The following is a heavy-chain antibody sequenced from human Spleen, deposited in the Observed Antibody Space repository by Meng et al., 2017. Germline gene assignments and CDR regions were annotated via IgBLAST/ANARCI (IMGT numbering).Heavy chain of an antibody. J-gene: IGHJ4*02. V-gene: IGHV4-34*01. CDR2: INHSGST. CDR3: ARGPTTMAHDFDY. D-gene: IGHD4-11*01. Sequence: VTLQQEGAGLLKPSETLSLTCVVSGGSFSDYYWSWIRQPPGKGLEWIGEINHSGSTNYNPSLESRATISVDTSQNNLSLKLSSVTAADSAVYYCARGPTTMAHDFDYWGQGTLVTVSS. CDR1: GGSFSDYY.